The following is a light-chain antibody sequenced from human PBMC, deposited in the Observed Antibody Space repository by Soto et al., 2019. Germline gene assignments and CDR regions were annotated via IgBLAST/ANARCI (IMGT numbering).Light chain of an antibody. Sequence: QSALTQPPSASGSPGQSVTISCTGTSSDIGGYNFVSWYQQHPGKAPQVLIFDVTKRPAGVPDRFSGSKSGNTASLTVSGLQAEDEAVYHCSSYAGINNLRIFGGGTKLTVL. CDR3: SSYAGINNLRI. CDR1: SSDIGGYNF. J-gene: IGLJ2*01. V-gene: IGLV2-8*01. CDR2: DVT.